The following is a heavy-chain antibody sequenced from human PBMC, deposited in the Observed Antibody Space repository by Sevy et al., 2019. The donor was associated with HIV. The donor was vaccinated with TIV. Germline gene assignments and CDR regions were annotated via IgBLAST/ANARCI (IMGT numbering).Heavy chain of an antibody. CDR3: ARIGYSSSSGVGY. D-gene: IGHD6-6*01. CDR2: ISSSSSYI. V-gene: IGHV3-21*01. Sequence: GGSLRLSCAASGFTFSSYSMNWVRQAPGKGLEWVSSISSSSSYIYYADSVKGRFTISRDNAKNSLYLQMNSLGAEDTAVYYCARIGYSSSSGVGYWGQGTLVTVSS. CDR1: GFTFSSYS. J-gene: IGHJ4*02.